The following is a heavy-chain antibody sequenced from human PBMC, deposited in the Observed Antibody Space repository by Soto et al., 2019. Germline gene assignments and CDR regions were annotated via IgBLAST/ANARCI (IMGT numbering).Heavy chain of an antibody. CDR2: MNQDGSES. J-gene: IGHJ4*02. Sequence: EVQLVESGGGLVQPGGSLRLSCAASGFSLSSYWMSWVRQAPGKGLGWVANMNQDGSESDYVGSVKGRFTFTRDNAKNSLYLQMYSLRAEDTAVYYCARLSTSAGRRDLACWGQGTLVTVSS. CDR3: ARLSTSAGRRDLAC. V-gene: IGHV3-7*01. CDR1: GFSLSSYW.